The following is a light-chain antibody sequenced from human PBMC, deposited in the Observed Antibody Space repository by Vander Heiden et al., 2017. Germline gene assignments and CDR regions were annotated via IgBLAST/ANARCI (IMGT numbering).Light chain of an antibody. Sequence: DIQMTQSTSTLSASVGGRVTITCRASHSISSWLAWYQQKPGKAPKLLIYKASSLESGVPSRFSGSGSGTEFTLTISGLQPGDFATYYCQQYNSYPYTFGQGTKLEIK. CDR2: KAS. J-gene: IGKJ2*01. CDR1: HSISSW. CDR3: QQYNSYPYT. V-gene: IGKV1-5*03.